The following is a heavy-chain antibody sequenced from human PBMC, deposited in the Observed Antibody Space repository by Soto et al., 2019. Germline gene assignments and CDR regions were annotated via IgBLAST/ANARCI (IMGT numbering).Heavy chain of an antibody. D-gene: IGHD6-19*01. V-gene: IGHV3-21*01. Sequence: EVQLVESGGGLVKPGGSLRLSCAASGFTFSSYTMNWVRQAPGKGLEWVSSISSSSGYIYYADSVKGRFTISRDNAKNSLYLQMNSLRAEDTAVYYCARGYSSGDYWGQGTLVTVSS. J-gene: IGHJ4*02. CDR1: GFTFSSYT. CDR3: ARGYSSGDY. CDR2: ISSSSGYI.